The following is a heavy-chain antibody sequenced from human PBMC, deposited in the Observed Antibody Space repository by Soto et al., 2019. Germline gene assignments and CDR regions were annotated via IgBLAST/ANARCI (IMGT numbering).Heavy chain of an antibody. Sequence: PSETLSLTCTVSGDSISSNSHYWGWIRQPPGKGLESIANIYYSGTTYYNPSLKSRVTISVDRSKNQFSLKLSSVTAADTAVYNCARVAYCGGDCYRGFDPWGQGTLVTVS. CDR1: GDSISSNSHY. CDR2: IYYSGTT. D-gene: IGHD2-21*02. CDR3: ARVAYCGGDCYRGFDP. J-gene: IGHJ5*02. V-gene: IGHV4-39*07.